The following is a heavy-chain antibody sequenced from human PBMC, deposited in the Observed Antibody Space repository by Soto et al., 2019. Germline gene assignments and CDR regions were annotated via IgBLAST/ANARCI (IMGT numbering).Heavy chain of an antibody. CDR1: GGTFSSYA. CDR3: ASVYYDSSGYHAFDI. J-gene: IGHJ3*02. D-gene: IGHD3-22*01. CDR2: IIPIFGTA. V-gene: IGHV1-69*06. Sequence: ASVKVSCKASGGTFSSYAISWVRQAPGQGLEWMGGIIPIFGTANYAQKFQGRVTITADKSTSTAYMGLSSLRSEDTAVYYCASVYYDSSGYHAFDIWGQGTMVTVSS.